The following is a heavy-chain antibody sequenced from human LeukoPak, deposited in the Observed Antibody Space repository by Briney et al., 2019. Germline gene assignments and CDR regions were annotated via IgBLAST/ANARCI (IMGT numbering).Heavy chain of an antibody. Sequence: GGSLRLSCAASGFTFSNYWMHWVRQAPGKGLVWVSRINDDGSTINYADSVKGRFTISRDNAKNTLYLQMNSLRDEDTAVYYCARDLGDYAYWGQGTLVTVSS. CDR1: GFTFSNYW. J-gene: IGHJ4*02. CDR3: ARDLGDYAY. V-gene: IGHV3-74*01. D-gene: IGHD4-17*01. CDR2: INDDGSTI.